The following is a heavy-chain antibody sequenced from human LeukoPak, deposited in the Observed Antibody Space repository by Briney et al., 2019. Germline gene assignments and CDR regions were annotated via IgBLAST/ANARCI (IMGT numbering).Heavy chain of an antibody. CDR3: AREQRMTPASMRYLDY. J-gene: IGHJ4*02. V-gene: IGHV4-39*07. Sequence: TSETLSLTCTVSGGSISSSSYYWGWIRQPPGKGLEWIGSIYYSGTTYYNPSLKSRVTISVDTSKNQFSLKLSSLTAEDTAVYYCAREQRMTPASMRYLDYWGQGTLVTVS. CDR1: GGSISSSSYY. D-gene: IGHD2-2*01. CDR2: IYYSGTT.